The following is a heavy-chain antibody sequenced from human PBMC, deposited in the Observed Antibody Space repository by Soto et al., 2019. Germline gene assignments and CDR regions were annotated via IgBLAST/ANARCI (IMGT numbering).Heavy chain of an antibody. D-gene: IGHD2-2*01. CDR1: GYSFTSYW. Sequence: GESLKISCKGSGYSFTSYWISWVRQMPGKGLEWMGRIDPSDSYTNYSPSFQGHVTISADKSISTAYLQWSSLKASDTAMYYCAVGYRYCSSTSCYHDYYYYGMDVWGQGTTVTVSS. CDR3: AVGYRYCSSTSCYHDYYYYGMDV. CDR2: IDPSDSYT. J-gene: IGHJ6*02. V-gene: IGHV5-10-1*01.